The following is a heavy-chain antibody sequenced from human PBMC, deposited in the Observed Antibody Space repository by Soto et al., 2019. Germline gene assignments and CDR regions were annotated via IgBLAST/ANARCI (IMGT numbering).Heavy chain of an antibody. V-gene: IGHV3-30*18. CDR2: ISYDGSNK. Sequence: PGGSLRLSCAASGFTVSSNYMSWVRQAPGKGLEWVSVISYDGSNKYYADSVKGRFTISRDNSKNTLYLQMNSLRAEDTAVYYCAKDSRIVVVTAPYDYWGQGTLVTAPQ. CDR3: AKDSRIVVVTAPYDY. D-gene: IGHD2-21*02. CDR1: GFTVSSNY. J-gene: IGHJ4*02.